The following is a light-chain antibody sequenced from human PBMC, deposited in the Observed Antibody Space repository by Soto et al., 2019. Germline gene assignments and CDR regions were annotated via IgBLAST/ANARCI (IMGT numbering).Light chain of an antibody. CDR2: EVS. V-gene: IGLV2-14*01. J-gene: IGLJ3*02. Sequence: QSVLTQPASVSGSPGQSITISCTGTSSDVGGYNYVSWYQQHLGKAPKLMIFEVSNRPSGVSNRFSGSKSGNTASLTISGHQAEDEADYYCSSYTSSSTLEVFGGGTKLTVL. CDR3: SSYTSSSTLEV. CDR1: SSDVGGYNY.